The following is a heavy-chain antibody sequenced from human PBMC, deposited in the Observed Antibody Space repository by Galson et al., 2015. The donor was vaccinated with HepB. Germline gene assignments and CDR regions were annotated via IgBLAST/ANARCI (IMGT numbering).Heavy chain of an antibody. D-gene: IGHD2-15*01. Sequence: SLRLSCAASGFTFSSYAMHWVRQAPGKGLEWVAVISYDGSNKYYADSVKGRFTISRDNSKNTLYLQMNSLRAEDTAVYYCARKRPYCSGGSCYQGHWFDPWGQGTLVTVSS. CDR3: ARKRPYCSGGSCYQGHWFDP. J-gene: IGHJ5*02. CDR1: GFTFSSYA. V-gene: IGHV3-30-3*01. CDR2: ISYDGSNK.